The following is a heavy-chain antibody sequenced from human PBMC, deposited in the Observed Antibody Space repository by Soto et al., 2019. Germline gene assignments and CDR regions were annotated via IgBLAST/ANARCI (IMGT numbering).Heavy chain of an antibody. CDR3: VMAQVDYDILTGFFPYYFDY. Sequence: ASVKVSCKASGYTFTNYYIHWVRQAPAHGLEWMGWINPNSGATNSAQKFQGWVSMTRDTSINTAYMELSRLKSDDTAVYYCVMAQVDYDILTGFFPYYFDYWGHGTLVTVSS. V-gene: IGHV1-2*04. D-gene: IGHD3-9*01. CDR1: GYTFTNYY. J-gene: IGHJ4*01. CDR2: INPNSGAT.